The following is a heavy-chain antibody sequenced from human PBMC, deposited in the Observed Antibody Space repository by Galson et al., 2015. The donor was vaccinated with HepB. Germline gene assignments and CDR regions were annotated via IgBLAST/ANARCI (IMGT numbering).Heavy chain of an antibody. Sequence: SVKVSCKASGFTFSNSAIQWVRQARGQRLEWIGWISIGSGHTNYAQKVQERVTITTDTSTSTAYMELSSLTSDDTAVYYCAAELSGITTTCCTLDPWGHGTLVTAAS. J-gene: IGHJ5*02. D-gene: IGHD3-22*01. CDR2: ISIGSGHT. CDR1: GFTFSNSA. V-gene: IGHV1-58*02. CDR3: AAELSGITTTCCTLDP.